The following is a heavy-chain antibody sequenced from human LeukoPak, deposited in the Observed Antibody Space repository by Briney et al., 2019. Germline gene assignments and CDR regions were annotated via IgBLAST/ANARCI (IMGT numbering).Heavy chain of an antibody. Sequence: ASVKVSCKASGYTFTSYGISWVRQAPGQGLEWMGWISAYNGNTNYAQKLQGRVTMTTDTSTSTAYMELRSLRSDDTAVYYCARVGTTYYYDSSGYLDYWGQGTLVTVSS. V-gene: IGHV1-18*01. D-gene: IGHD3-22*01. CDR3: ARVGTTYYYDSSGYLDY. CDR2: ISAYNGNT. CDR1: GYTFTSYG. J-gene: IGHJ4*02.